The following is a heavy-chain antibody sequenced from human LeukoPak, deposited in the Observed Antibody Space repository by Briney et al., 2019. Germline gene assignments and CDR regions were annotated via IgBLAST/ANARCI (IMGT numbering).Heavy chain of an antibody. J-gene: IGHJ3*02. CDR3: ARVSSGWYQSDAFDI. V-gene: IGHV3-48*01. D-gene: IGHD6-19*01. CDR2: ISSSSSTI. Sequence: GGSLRLSCAASGFTFSSYSMNWVRQAPGKGLEWVSYISSSSSTIYYADSVKGRFTISRDNAKNSLYLQMNSLRAEDTAVYYCARVSSGWYQSDAFDIWGQGTMVTVSS. CDR1: GFTFSSYS.